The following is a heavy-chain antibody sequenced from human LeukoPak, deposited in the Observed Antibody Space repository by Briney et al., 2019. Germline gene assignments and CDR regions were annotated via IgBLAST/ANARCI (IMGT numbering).Heavy chain of an antibody. CDR3: ARGRVSVTGYYFAMDV. V-gene: IGHV4-34*01. D-gene: IGHD2-21*02. Sequence: SEILSLTCTVYGKSFSGYYWTCIRQSPGKGLEWIGEINHSGSTNYNPSLKSRVSISIDTSKNHLSLKLNSVTAADTAVYYCARGRVSVTGYYFAMDVWGQGTTVTVSS. CDR1: GKSFSGYY. CDR2: INHSGST. J-gene: IGHJ6*02.